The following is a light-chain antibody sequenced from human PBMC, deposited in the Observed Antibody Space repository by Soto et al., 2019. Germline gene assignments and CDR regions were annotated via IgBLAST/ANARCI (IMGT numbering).Light chain of an antibody. Sequence: EIVLTQSPGTLSLSPGERATLSCRASQSVSSSYLAWYQQKPGQAPRLLIYGASSSDTGIPDRFSGSGSGTDFTLTISRLEPEDFAVYYCQQYGSSTGTFGQGTKVEIK. V-gene: IGKV3-20*01. J-gene: IGKJ1*01. CDR3: QQYGSSTGT. CDR1: QSVSSSY. CDR2: GAS.